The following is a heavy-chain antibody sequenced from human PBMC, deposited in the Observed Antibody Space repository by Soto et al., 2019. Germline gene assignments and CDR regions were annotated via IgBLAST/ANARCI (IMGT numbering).Heavy chain of an antibody. CDR2: IWYDGTNK. J-gene: IGHJ4*02. CDR3: ATGFYYSRGWAHDY. D-gene: IGHD6-19*01. V-gene: IGHV3-33*01. CDR1: GFTFSSYA. Sequence: QVHLVESGGGVVQPGMSLRLSCDAFGFTFSSYAMHWVRQAPGRGPEWVAAIWYDGTNKYYVDSVKGRFTISRDNFKNTLYLHMNTLRVEDTAVYYCATGFYYSRGWAHDYWGQGTLVIVSS.